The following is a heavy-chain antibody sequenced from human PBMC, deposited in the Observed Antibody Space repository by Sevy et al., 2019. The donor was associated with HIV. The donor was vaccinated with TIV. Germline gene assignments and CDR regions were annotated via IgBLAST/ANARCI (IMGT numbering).Heavy chain of an antibody. Sequence: ASVKVSCSTSGYTFSVHYIYWVRQAAGQGLEWMGWINPNTGDTNFSPKFQGRVTMPRDSSINTAYMELSRLTSADTAVDFCARLRYSDPSGQYYGGGADYFDYWGQGTLVTVSS. D-gene: IGHD3-22*01. V-gene: IGHV1-2*02. J-gene: IGHJ4*02. CDR3: ARLRYSDPSGQYYGGGADYFDY. CDR2: INPNTGDT. CDR1: GYTFSVHY.